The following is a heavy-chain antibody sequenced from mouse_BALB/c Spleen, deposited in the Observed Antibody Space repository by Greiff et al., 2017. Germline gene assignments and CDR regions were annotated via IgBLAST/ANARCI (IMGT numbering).Heavy chain of an antibody. V-gene: IGHV1-14*01. D-gene: IGHD1-1*01. Sequence: EVQLVESGPELVKPGASVKMSCKASGYTFTSYVMHWVKQKPGQGLEWIGYINPYNDGTKYNEKFKGKATLTSDKSSSTAYMELSSLTSEDSAVYYCARGTTVVATGAMDYWGQGTSVTVSS. CDR2: INPYNDGT. CDR1: GYTFTSYV. J-gene: IGHJ4*01. CDR3: ARGTTVVATGAMDY.